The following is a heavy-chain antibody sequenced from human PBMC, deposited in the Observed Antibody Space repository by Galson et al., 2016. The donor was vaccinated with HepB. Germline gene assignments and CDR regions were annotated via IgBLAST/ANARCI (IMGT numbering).Heavy chain of an antibody. Sequence: SLRLSCAASGFTFSDYYMSWVRQPPGKGLEYIAYIDSSRTITYYADSVKGRFTIFRDNAKSSLYLQMSNLRAEDTAVYYCAGSPAYGDYLPWYFDLWGRGTLVTVSS. D-gene: IGHD4-17*01. V-gene: IGHV3-11*04. CDR3: AGSPAYGDYLPWYFDL. J-gene: IGHJ2*01. CDR2: IDSSRTIT. CDR1: GFTFSDYY.